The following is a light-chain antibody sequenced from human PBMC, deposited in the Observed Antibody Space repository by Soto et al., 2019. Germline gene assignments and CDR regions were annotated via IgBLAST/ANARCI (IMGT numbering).Light chain of an antibody. CDR1: QSVSSSY. V-gene: IGKV3-20*01. CDR2: GAS. J-gene: IGKJ1*01. Sequence: EIVLTQSPGTLSLSPGERATLSCRASQSVSSSYLAWYQQKPGQAPRLLIYGASSRATGIPDRFSGSGSGTDFPLTISRLEPEDFAAYYCQQYGSSAWTFGQGTKVEIK. CDR3: QQYGSSAWT.